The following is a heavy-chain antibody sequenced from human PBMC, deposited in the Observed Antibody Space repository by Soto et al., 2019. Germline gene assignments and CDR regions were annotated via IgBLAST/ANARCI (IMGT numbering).Heavy chain of an antibody. J-gene: IGHJ5*02. CDR3: ARAWTATAGWANWFDL. Sequence: QVQLQESGPGLVEPSQTLSLTCTVSGGSITGGGYYWSLIRQHPGKGLEWIGYIHYSGTTYYNPSLKSRLTISVDTSKTQCSLALSSVTAADTAVYYCARAWTATAGWANWFDLWGQGTLVTVSS. V-gene: IGHV4-31*03. CDR1: GGSITGGGYY. CDR2: IHYSGTT. D-gene: IGHD6-13*01.